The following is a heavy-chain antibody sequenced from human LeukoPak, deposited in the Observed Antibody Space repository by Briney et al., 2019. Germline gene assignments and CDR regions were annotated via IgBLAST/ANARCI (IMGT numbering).Heavy chain of an antibody. CDR1: GGSFSGCY. J-gene: IGHJ4*02. V-gene: IGHV4-34*01. Sequence: SETLSLTCAVYGGSFSGCYWSWIRQPPGKGLEWIGEINHSGSTNYNPSLKSRVTISVDTSKNQFSLKLSSVTAADTAVYYCARRSLVAATRRPFDYWGQGTLVTVSS. D-gene: IGHD2-15*01. CDR3: ARRSLVAATRRPFDY. CDR2: INHSGST.